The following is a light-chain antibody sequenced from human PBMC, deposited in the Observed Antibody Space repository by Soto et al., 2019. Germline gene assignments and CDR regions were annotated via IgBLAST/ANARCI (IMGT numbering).Light chain of an antibody. CDR3: QQYNSDST. CDR1: QSISIW. Sequence: IPMTQSPSTLSASVGDRVTITCRASQSISIWLAWYQQKPGRAPKLLIQKASSLESEVPSRFSGSGAGTEFTLTINSLQPDASATYYCQQYNSDSTFGQGTKVEIK. V-gene: IGKV1-5*03. J-gene: IGKJ1*01. CDR2: KAS.